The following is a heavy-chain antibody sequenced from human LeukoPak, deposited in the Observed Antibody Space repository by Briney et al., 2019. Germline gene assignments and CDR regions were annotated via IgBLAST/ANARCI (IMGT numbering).Heavy chain of an antibody. D-gene: IGHD3-10*01. CDR1: GDFITAYY. CDR2: IYNSGST. CDR3: TRLIMSSIYYYYMGV. V-gene: IGHV4-59*01. Sequence: SETLSLTCSVSGDFITAYYWSWIRQPPGKGLEWIGYIYNSGSTNYNPSLKSRVTISVDTSKNQFSLKLSSVTAADTAVYYCTRLIMSSIYYYYMGVWGKGTTVTVSS. J-gene: IGHJ6*03.